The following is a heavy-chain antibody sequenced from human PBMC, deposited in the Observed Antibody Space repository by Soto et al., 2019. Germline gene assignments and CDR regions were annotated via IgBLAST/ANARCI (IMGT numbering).Heavy chain of an antibody. J-gene: IGHJ3*02. V-gene: IGHV4-59*01. CDR2: IYYRGST. CDR1: GGSISSYY. Sequence: PSETLSLTSTVSGGSISSYYWSWIRQPPGKGLEWRGYIYYRGSTNYNPPLERRGTISVHTSKNQFSLKLSSVTAADAAVYYCARVSYVDDFDIWGQGTMVTVSS. CDR3: ARVSYVDDFDI. D-gene: IGHD3-16*01.